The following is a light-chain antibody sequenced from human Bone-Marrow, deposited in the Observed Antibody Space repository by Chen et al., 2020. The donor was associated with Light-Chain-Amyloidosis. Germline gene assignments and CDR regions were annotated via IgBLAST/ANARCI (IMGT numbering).Light chain of an antibody. CDR3: TSYSGTYNLVL. Sequence: QSALSQPPSASGSPGQSVTISCTGDSMDVGGYNYVSWYQQFPGKAPNLIIYEVTKRPSGVPERFSVAKSGNTAALIVSGLQAEEEADYFCTSYSGTYNLVLFGGGTKLTVL. V-gene: IGLV2-8*01. CDR1: SMDVGGYNY. J-gene: IGLJ2*01. CDR2: EVT.